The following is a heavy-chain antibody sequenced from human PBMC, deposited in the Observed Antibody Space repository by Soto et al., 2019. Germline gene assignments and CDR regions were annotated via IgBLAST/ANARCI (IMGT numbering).Heavy chain of an antibody. CDR3: ASTYCSGGSCYADAFDI. CDR2: IYYSGST. D-gene: IGHD2-15*01. V-gene: IGHV4-39*01. Sequence: QLQLQESGPGLVKPSETLSLTCTVSGGSISSSSYYWGWIRQPPGKGLEWIGSIYYSGSTYYNPSLKSRVTISVDTSKNQFSLKLSSVTAADTAVYYCASTYCSGGSCYADAFDIWGQGTMVTVSS. CDR1: GGSISSSSYY. J-gene: IGHJ3*02.